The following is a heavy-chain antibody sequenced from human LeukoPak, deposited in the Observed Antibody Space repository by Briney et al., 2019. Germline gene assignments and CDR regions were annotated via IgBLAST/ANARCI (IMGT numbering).Heavy chain of an antibody. J-gene: IGHJ4*02. CDR1: GFIVSSNY. V-gene: IGHV3-53*01. CDR3: AKQSAGSAAWYSLHYDF. D-gene: IGHD6-13*01. Sequence: PGGSLRLSCAASGFIVSSNYMSWVRQAPGKGLEWVSVIYSGGSTYYADSVKGRFTISRDNSKDTLYLQMNGLRAEDTAVYFCAKQSAGSAAWYSLHYDFWGQGTLVTVSS. CDR2: IYSGGST.